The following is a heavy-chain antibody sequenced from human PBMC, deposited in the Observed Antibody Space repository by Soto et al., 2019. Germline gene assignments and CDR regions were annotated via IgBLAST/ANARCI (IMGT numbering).Heavy chain of an antibody. D-gene: IGHD2-15*01. CDR1: GGSFSGYY. Sequence: QVQLQQWGAGLLKPSETLSLTCAVYGGSFSGYYWSWIRQPPGKGLEWIGEINHSGSTNYNPSLKSRVTISVDTSKNQFSLKRSSVTGADTAVYYCARRDRYCSGGSCPNRGWFRYWGQGTLVTVSS. V-gene: IGHV4-34*01. J-gene: IGHJ4*02. CDR2: INHSGST. CDR3: ARRDRYCSGGSCPNRGWFRY.